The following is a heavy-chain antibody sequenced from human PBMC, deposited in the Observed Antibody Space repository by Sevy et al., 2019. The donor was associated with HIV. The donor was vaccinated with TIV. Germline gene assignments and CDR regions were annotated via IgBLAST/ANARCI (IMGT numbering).Heavy chain of an antibody. Sequence: GGSLRLSCAASGFTFSIYYMTWARQAPGKGLEWVANIKSDGSDKYYVDSVKGRLTISRDNAKNSLYLQMNSLTAEDTAVYYCARYGGYIDHWGHGTLVTVSS. CDR2: IKSDGSDK. J-gene: IGHJ4*01. D-gene: IGHD2-15*01. V-gene: IGHV3-7*01. CDR1: GFTFSIYY. CDR3: ARYGGYIDH.